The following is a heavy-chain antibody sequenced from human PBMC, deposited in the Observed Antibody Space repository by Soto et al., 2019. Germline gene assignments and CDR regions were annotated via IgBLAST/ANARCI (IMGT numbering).Heavy chain of an antibody. CDR2: IYSGGST. V-gene: IGHV3-53*04. CDR1: GFTVSSNY. CDR3: ARDRPLPVPALTDYYYYYMDV. J-gene: IGHJ6*03. D-gene: IGHD2-2*01. Sequence: GGSLRLSCAASGFTVSSNYMSWVRQAPGKGLEWVSVIYSGGSTYYADSVKGRFTISRHNSKNTLYLQMNSLRAEDTAVYYCARDRPLPVPALTDYYYYYMDVWGKGTTVTVSS.